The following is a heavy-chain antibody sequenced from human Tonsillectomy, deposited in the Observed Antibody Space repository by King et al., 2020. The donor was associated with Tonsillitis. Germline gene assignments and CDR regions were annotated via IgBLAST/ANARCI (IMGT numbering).Heavy chain of an antibody. CDR1: GVNIRPSG. V-gene: IGHV3-33*05. J-gene: IGHJ4*02. D-gene: IGHD1-26*01. CDR2: ISDDGHNV. CDR3: TTDPTVTYSGSYFDN. Sequence: VQLVESGGGVVQPGSSLRLSCVASGVNIRPSGMHWVRQAPGQGLDWVAFISDDGHNVFYGDSVKGRFTISRDNSKNTLYLQMNSLRAEDTAVYYCTTDPTVTYSGSYFDNWGQGTLVSVSS.